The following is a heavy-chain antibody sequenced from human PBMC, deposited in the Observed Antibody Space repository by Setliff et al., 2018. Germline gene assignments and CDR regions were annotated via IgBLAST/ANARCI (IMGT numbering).Heavy chain of an antibody. Sequence: SLRLSCAASGFTFTSYAMNWVRQAPGKGLEWVSAISGSGGSTDYADSVKGRFTISRDNSKNTLYLQMNGLRAEDTAIYYCAGDPPGPHLVYTYWGQGALVTV. D-gene: IGHD3-16*01. J-gene: IGHJ4*02. CDR3: AGDPPGPHLVYTY. V-gene: IGHV3-23*01. CDR2: ISGSGGST. CDR1: GFTFTSYA.